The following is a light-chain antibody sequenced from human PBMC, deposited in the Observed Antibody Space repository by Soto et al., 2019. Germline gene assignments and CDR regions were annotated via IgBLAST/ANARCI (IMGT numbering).Light chain of an antibody. J-gene: IGLJ2*01. CDR2: DVS. CDR3: SSYADTERI. V-gene: IGLV2-11*01. CDR1: STDVGGYNY. Sequence: QSALTQPRSVSGSPGQSVTISCTGSSTDVGGYNYVSWYQQHPGKAPKLIIYDVSKRPSGVPDRFSGSKSGNTASLTISGLQAEDEADYYCSSYADTERIFGGGTKL.